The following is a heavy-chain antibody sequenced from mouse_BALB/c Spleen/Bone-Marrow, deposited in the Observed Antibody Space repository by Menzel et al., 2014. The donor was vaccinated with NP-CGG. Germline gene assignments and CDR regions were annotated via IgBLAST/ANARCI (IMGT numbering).Heavy chain of an antibody. CDR1: GFNFKDTY. CDR3: ARVQLLRSRRLHY. Sequence: EVQGVESGAELVKPGASVRLSCTASGFNFKDTYMHWVKQRPEQGLEWIGRIDPANGNTKYDPKFQGKATITADTSSNTAYLQLSSRTSEDTAVYYCARVQLLRSRRLHYWGQGTTLPVSS. D-gene: IGHD1-1*01. J-gene: IGHJ2*01. CDR2: IDPANGNT. V-gene: IGHV14-3*02.